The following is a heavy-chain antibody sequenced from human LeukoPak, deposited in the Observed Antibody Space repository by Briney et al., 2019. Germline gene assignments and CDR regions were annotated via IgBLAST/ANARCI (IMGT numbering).Heavy chain of an antibody. V-gene: IGHV4-4*07. CDR3: ARVKLNYYDSSGVQYYFDY. CDR1: GGSISSYY. J-gene: IGHJ4*02. CDR2: IYTSGST. Sequence: SETLSLTYTVSGGSISSYYWSWIRQPAGKGLEWIGRIYTSGSTNYNPSLKSRVTMSVDTSKNQFSLKLSSVTAADTAVYYCARVKLNYYDSSGVQYYFDYWGQGTLVTVSS. D-gene: IGHD3-22*01.